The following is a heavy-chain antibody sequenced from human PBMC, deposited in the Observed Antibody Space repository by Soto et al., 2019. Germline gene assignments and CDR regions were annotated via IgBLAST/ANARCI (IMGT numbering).Heavy chain of an antibody. Sequence: GGSLRLSCAASGFTFGSYAMHWVRQAPGKGLEWVAVISYDGSNKYYADSVKGRFTISRDNSKNTLYLQMNSLRAEDTAVYYCARGVWGGGWSILSSYYYYGMDVWGQGTTVTVSS. CDR1: GFTFGSYA. V-gene: IGHV3-30-3*01. J-gene: IGHJ6*02. CDR3: ARGVWGGGWSILSSYYYYGMDV. CDR2: ISYDGSNK. D-gene: IGHD3-16*01.